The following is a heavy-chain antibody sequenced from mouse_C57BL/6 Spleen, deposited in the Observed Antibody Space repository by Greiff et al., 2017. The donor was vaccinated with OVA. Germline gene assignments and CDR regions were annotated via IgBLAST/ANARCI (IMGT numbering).Heavy chain of an antibody. Sequence: QVLVKQPGAELVRPGSSVKLSCKASGYTFTSYWMHWVKQRPIQGLEWIGNIDPSDSETHYNQKFKDKATLTVDKSSSTAYMQLSSLTSEDSAVYYCARVYGSSFFDYWGQGTTLTVSS. V-gene: IGHV1-52*01. CDR1: GYTFTSYW. D-gene: IGHD1-1*01. CDR2: IDPSDSET. CDR3: ARVYGSSFFDY. J-gene: IGHJ2*01.